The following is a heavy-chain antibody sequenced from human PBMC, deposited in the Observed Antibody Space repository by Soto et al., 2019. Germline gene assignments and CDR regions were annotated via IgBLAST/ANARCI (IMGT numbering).Heavy chain of an antibody. J-gene: IGHJ5*02. CDR2: IIPIFGTA. CDR3: ARGTIAVAGRNWFDP. CDR1: GGTFSSYA. Sequence: SVKVSCKASGGTFSSYAISSVRQAPGQGLEWMGGIIPIFGTANYAQKFQGKVTITADKSTSTAYMELSSLRSEDTAVYYCARGTIAVAGRNWFDPWGQGTLVTVSS. V-gene: IGHV1-69*06. D-gene: IGHD6-19*01.